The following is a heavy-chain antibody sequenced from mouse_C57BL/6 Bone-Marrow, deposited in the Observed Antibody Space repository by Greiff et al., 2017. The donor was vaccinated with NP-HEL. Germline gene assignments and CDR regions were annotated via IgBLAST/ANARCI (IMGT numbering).Heavy chain of an antibody. CDR3: SANSFAY. V-gene: IGHV1-81*01. Sequence: QVQLQQSGAELARPGASVKLSCKASGYTFTSYGISWVKQRTGQGLAWIGEISPRRGNPYYTEKFKGKATLTADKSSSTAYIGLRSLTSADSAVYFCSANSFAYWGQGTLVTVSA. J-gene: IGHJ3*01. D-gene: IGHD4-1*01. CDR1: GYTFTSYG. CDR2: ISPRRGNP.